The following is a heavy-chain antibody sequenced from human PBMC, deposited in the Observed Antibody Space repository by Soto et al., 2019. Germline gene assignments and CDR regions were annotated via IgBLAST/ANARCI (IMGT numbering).Heavy chain of an antibody. J-gene: IGHJ4*02. V-gene: IGHV2-70*12. Sequence: SGPTAGEPTQTLTLTCSFSGFSLSTVSMCVSWIRQTPGKALEYLALIDWEDEKFYSASLKTRLTISKDTSKNQVVLTMTDMDPADTATYYCARLRVDSGGYHFDIWGQGTLVTVSS. CDR2: IDWEDEK. CDR3: ARLRVDSGGYHFDI. D-gene: IGHD2-21*01. CDR1: GFSLSTVSMC.